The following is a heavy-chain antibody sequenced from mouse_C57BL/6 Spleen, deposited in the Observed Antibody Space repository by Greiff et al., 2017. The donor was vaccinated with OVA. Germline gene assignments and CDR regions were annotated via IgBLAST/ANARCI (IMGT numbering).Heavy chain of an antibody. CDR1: GYTFTVHA. J-gene: IGHJ3*01. Sequence: QVQLQQSDAELVKPGASVKISCKVSGYTFTVHAIHWMKQRPEQGLEWIGYIYPRDGSTKYNEKFKGKATLTADKSSSTAYMQLNSLTSEDSAVYFCARDYYYGSRGDWFAYWGQGTLVTVSA. CDR2: IYPRDGST. D-gene: IGHD1-1*01. V-gene: IGHV1-78*01. CDR3: ARDYYYGSRGDWFAY.